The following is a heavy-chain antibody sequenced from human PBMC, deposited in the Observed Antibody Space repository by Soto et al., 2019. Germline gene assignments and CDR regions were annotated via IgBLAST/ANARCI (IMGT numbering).Heavy chain of an antibody. V-gene: IGHV3-33*01. CDR3: ARDYYGSGSYYTQYYYYYYGMDV. Sequence: GGSLRLSCAASGFTFSSYGMHWVRQAPGKGLEWVAVIWYDGSNKYYADSVKGRFTISRDNSKNTLYLQMNSLRAEDTAVYYCARDYYGSGSYYTQYYYYYYGMDVWGQGTTVTVSS. D-gene: IGHD3-10*01. J-gene: IGHJ6*02. CDR2: IWYDGSNK. CDR1: GFTFSSYG.